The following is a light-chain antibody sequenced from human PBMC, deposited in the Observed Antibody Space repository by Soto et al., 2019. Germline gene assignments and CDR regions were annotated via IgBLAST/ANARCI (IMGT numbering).Light chain of an antibody. V-gene: IGKV3-20*01. J-gene: IGKJ1*01. CDR2: GAS. CDR3: QQSGSSSGWT. CDR1: QSVSSSY. Sequence: EIVLTQSPGTLSLSPGEGATLSCRASQSVSSSYLAWYQQQPGQAPRLLIYGASSRATGIPDRFSGSGSGTDFTLTISRLEPEDFAVYYCQQSGSSSGWTFGQGTKVEIK.